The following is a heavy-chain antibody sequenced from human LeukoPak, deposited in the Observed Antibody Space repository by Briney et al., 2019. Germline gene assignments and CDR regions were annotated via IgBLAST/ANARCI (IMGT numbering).Heavy chain of an antibody. D-gene: IGHD2-2*01. CDR3: ARGDIAVVPAAADAFDI. CDR2: IYYSGST. CDR1: GGSISSGDYY. J-gene: IGHJ3*02. V-gene: IGHV4-30-4*08. Sequence: SETLSLTCTVSGGSISSGDYYWSWIRQPPGKGLEWIGYIYYSGSTYYNPSLKSRVTISVDTSENQFSLKLSSVTAADTAVYYCARGDIAVVPAAADAFDIWGQGTMVTVSS.